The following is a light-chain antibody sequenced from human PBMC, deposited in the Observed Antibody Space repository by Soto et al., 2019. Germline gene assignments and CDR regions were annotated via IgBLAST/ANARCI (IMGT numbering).Light chain of an antibody. CDR2: GAS. CDR1: QSVSSN. CDR3: QQYNNWPRT. V-gene: IGKV3-15*01. J-gene: IGKJ1*01. Sequence: EIVMTQSPATLSVSPGERATLSCRASQSVSSNLAWYQQKPGQAPRLLIYGASTRATGIPARFSGSGSGTEFTLTINSLQSEDFAVYYCQQYNNWPRTFGQGTKVXIK.